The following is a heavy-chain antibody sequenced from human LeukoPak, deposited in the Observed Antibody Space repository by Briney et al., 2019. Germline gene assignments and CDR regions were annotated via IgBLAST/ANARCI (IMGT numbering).Heavy chain of an antibody. V-gene: IGHV1-18*01. CDR1: GYTFSSYG. Sequence: ASLEVSCKASGYTFSSYGISWVRQAPGQGLEWMGWINVHNGNTKYTQKFQGRVTMTTDTSTSTAYMELRGLRSDDTAVYYCARDLLLYSSGWTGFFDYWGQGTLVTVS. CDR2: INVHNGNT. J-gene: IGHJ4*02. D-gene: IGHD6-25*01. CDR3: ARDLLLYSSGWTGFFDY.